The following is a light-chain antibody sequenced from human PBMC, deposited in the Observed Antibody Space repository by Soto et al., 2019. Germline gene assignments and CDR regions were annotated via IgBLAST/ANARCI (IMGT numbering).Light chain of an antibody. J-gene: IGKJ4*01. CDR3: QQYGTSPLT. V-gene: IGKV3-20*01. CDR2: GAS. CDR1: QSIRSGY. Sequence: EIVLTQSPGTLSLSPGERATLSCRASQSIRSGYSAGYKQRPGQPPRLLIYGASTRATGIPDKVSGSGSGADFTLTISRLEPEDFAVYFCQQYGTSPLTFGGGTKVQI.